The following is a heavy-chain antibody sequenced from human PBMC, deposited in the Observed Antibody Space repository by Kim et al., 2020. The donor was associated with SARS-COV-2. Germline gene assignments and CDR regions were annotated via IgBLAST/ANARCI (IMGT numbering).Heavy chain of an antibody. Sequence: GGSLRLSCGVSGFTLSNYWMDWVRQAPGKGLVWVSRINSDGSMTNYADSVKGRFTISRDNAKNTFFLQMNSLRAEETAVYYCFRVDYDFWCGDYMDVWGKGTTVTVSS. V-gene: IGHV3-74*01. CDR2: INSDGSMT. CDR1: GFTLSNYW. J-gene: IGHJ6*04. CDR3: FRVDYDFWCGDYMDV. D-gene: IGHD3-3*01.